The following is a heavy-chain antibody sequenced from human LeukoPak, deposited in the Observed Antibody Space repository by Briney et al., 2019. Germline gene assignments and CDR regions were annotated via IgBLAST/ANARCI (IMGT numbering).Heavy chain of an antibody. Sequence: PSETLSLTCTVPGGSISSSSYYWGWIRQPPGKGLVWIGSIYYSGSTYYNPSLKSRVTISVDTSKNQFSLKLSSVTAADTAVYYCARQGPWFGPVRNYYMDVWGKGTTVTISS. V-gene: IGHV4-39*01. CDR3: ARQGPWFGPVRNYYMDV. CDR2: IYYSGST. CDR1: GGSISSSSYY. D-gene: IGHD3-10*01. J-gene: IGHJ6*03.